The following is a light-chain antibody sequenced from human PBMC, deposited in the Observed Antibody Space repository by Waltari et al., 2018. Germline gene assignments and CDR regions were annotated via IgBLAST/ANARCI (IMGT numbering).Light chain of an antibody. CDR3: QQYNNWPPLT. Sequence: ETVMTQSPATLSVSPGETATLSCRASQNVDSSLAWYQQRPGQPPRPLLSAASTRASGVPARFRGSGSGTEFTLTISSLQSEDSAVYYCQQYNNWPPLTFGGGTKVELK. CDR1: QNVDSS. J-gene: IGKJ4*01. V-gene: IGKV3-15*01. CDR2: AAS.